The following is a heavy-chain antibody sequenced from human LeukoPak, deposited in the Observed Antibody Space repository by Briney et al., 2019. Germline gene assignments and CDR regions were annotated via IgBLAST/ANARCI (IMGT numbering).Heavy chain of an antibody. D-gene: IGHD6-13*01. CDR2: IYPSGST. Sequence: SETLSLTCTVSGGSISDYYWNWVRQPAGTGLEWIGRIYPSGSTNYNPSLKSRLTMSVDTSKNQFSLKLSSVTAADTTVYYCARDRYSSSWSFDYWGQGTLVTVSS. CDR3: ARDRYSSSWSFDY. CDR1: GGSISDYY. V-gene: IGHV4-4*07. J-gene: IGHJ4*02.